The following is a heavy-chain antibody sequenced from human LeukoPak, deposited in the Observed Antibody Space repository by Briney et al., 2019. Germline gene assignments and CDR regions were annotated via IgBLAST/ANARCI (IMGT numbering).Heavy chain of an antibody. Sequence: SETLSLTCTVSGGSISGGGYYWSWIRQHPGKGLEWIGYIYYSGSTYYNPSLKSRVSISVDTSKNQFSLKLSSVTAADTAVYYCAFGNDSSGYYSIDYWGQGTLVTVSS. CDR1: GGSISGGGYY. CDR2: IYYSGST. D-gene: IGHD3-22*01. V-gene: IGHV4-31*03. J-gene: IGHJ4*02. CDR3: AFGNDSSGYYSIDY.